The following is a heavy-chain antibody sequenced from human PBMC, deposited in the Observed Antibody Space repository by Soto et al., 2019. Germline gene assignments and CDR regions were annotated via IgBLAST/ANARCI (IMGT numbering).Heavy chain of an antibody. Sequence: SETLSLTCAVSGGSISSSNWWSWVRQPPGKGLEWIGEIYHSGSTNYNPSLKSRVTISVDKSKNQFSLKLSSVTAADTAVYYCARVQITMVRGVINNYYYYGMDVWGQGTTVTVSS. CDR2: IYHSGST. CDR3: ARVQITMVRGVINNYYYYGMDV. V-gene: IGHV4-4*02. D-gene: IGHD3-10*01. CDR1: GGSISSSNW. J-gene: IGHJ6*02.